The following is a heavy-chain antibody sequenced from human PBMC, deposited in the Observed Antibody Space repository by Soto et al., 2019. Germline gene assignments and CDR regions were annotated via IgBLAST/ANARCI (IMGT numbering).Heavy chain of an antibody. J-gene: IGHJ4*02. CDR1: GFTFSSHG. V-gene: IGHV3-33*01. Sequence: GGSLRLSCEASGFTFSSHGIHWVRQAPGKGLEWVAVIWYDGNNKEYAASVKGRFTISRDNSKNTLYLQMNSLRVEDTAMYFCARGKMDTMAYCFDYWGQGNMVTVSS. CDR2: IWYDGNNK. D-gene: IGHD5-18*01. CDR3: ARGKMDTMAYCFDY.